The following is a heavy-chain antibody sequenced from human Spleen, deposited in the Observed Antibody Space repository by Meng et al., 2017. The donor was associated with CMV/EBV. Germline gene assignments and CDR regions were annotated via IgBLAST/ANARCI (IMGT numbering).Heavy chain of an antibody. J-gene: IGHJ4*02. V-gene: IGHV1-2*02. CDR1: GYSFTTYG. CDR2: INPTSGGT. D-gene: IGHD6-6*01. CDR3: ATWLVPDY. Sequence: ASVKVSCKASGYSFTTYGISWVRQAPGQGLEWMGWINPTSGGTNYAQKFQGRVTMTRDTSISTAYMELSRLRSDDTAVYYCATWLVPDYWGQGTLVTVSS.